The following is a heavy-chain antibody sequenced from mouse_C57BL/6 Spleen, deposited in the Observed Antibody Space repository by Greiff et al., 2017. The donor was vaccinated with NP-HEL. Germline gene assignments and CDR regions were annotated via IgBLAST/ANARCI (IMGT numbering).Heavy chain of an antibody. CDR2: IWWDDDK. J-gene: IGHJ3*01. CDR3: ARMTVTTRRFAY. Sequence: ESGPGILQPSQTPSPTCSFSGFSLSTFGMGVGWIRQPSGKGLEWLAHIWWDDDKYYNPALKSRLTISKDTSKNQVFLKIANVDTADTATYYCARMTVTTRRFAYWGQGTLVTVSA. D-gene: IGHD2-2*01. V-gene: IGHV8-8*01. CDR1: GFSLSTFGMG.